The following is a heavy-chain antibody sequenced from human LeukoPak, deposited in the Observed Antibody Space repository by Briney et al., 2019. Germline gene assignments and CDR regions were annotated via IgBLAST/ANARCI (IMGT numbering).Heavy chain of an antibody. CDR3: AKAGYSGYVDDAFDI. J-gene: IGHJ3*02. CDR1: GFTFDDYA. CDR2: ISWNSGSI. V-gene: IGHV3-9*03. Sequence: GGSLRLSCAASGFTFDDYAMHWVRQAPGKGLEWVSGISWNSGSIGYADSVKGRFTISRDNAKNSLYLQMNSLRAEDMALYYCAKAGYSGYVDDAFDIWGQGTMVTVSS. D-gene: IGHD5-12*01.